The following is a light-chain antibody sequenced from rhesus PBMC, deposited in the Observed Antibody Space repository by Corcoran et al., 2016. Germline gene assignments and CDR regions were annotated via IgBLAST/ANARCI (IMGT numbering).Light chain of an antibody. J-gene: IGKJ1*01. Sequence: DIQMTQSPSSLSASVGDTVTITCRASQSISSWLAWSQQKPGKVPKFLNYKGSTLQSGVPSRFSGSGSGTYFTLPISSLQAEDFATYYCQQYNSSPWTFGQGTKVEIK. CDR2: KGS. CDR3: QQYNSSPWT. CDR1: QSISSW. V-gene: IGKV1-22*01.